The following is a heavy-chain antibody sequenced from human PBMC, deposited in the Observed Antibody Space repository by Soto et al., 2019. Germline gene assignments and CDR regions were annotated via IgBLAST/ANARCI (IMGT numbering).Heavy chain of an antibody. D-gene: IGHD6-19*01. Sequence: SETLSLTCTVSGGSISSSSYYWGWIRQPPGKGLEWIGSIYYSGSTYYNPSLKSRVTISVDKSKNQFSLKLSSVTAPDTAVYNCARHGTGIAVATLKHYFDYWGQGTLVTVSS. CDR3: ARHGTGIAVATLKHYFDY. V-gene: IGHV4-39*07. CDR2: IYYSGST. CDR1: GGSISSSSYY. J-gene: IGHJ4*02.